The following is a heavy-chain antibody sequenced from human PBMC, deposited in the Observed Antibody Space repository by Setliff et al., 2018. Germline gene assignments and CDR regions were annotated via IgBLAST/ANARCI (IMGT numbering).Heavy chain of an antibody. D-gene: IGHD4-17*01. V-gene: IGHV4-34*01. Sequence: LSLTCAVYGGSFSDYYWSWIRQSPGKGLEWIGEVNHSGSTNYNPSLKTRVTISVDTSKNQFSLTLSSVTAADTAVYYCARETTMTYYFYYMDVWGKGTTVTVSS. CDR2: VNHSGST. J-gene: IGHJ6*03. CDR3: ARETTMTYYFYYMDV. CDR1: GGSFSDYY.